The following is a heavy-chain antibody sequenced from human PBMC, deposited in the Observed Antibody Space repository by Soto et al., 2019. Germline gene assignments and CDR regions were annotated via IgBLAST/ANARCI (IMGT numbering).Heavy chain of an antibody. CDR3: ARLSAVAGIYFDY. D-gene: IGHD6-19*01. Sequence: SETLSLTCTVSGGSISSYYWSWIRQPPGKGLEWIGYIYYSGSTNYNPSLKSRVTISVDTSKNQFSLKLSSVTAADTAVYYCARLSAVAGIYFDYWGQGTTVTVSS. J-gene: IGHJ4*03. CDR2: IYYSGST. V-gene: IGHV4-59*08. CDR1: GGSISSYY.